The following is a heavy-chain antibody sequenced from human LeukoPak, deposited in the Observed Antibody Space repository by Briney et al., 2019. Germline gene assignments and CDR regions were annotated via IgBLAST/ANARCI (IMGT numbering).Heavy chain of an antibody. CDR1: GFTFSSYW. Sequence: GGCLRLSCAASGFTFSSYWMSWVRQAPGKGLEWVANIKQDGSEKYYVDSVKGRFTISRDNAKNSLYLQMNSLRAEDTAVYYCASQRSGPSRLYAKNWYFDLWGRGTLVTVSS. CDR3: ASQRSGPSRLYAKNWYFDL. J-gene: IGHJ2*01. D-gene: IGHD3-3*01. CDR2: IKQDGSEK. V-gene: IGHV3-7*01.